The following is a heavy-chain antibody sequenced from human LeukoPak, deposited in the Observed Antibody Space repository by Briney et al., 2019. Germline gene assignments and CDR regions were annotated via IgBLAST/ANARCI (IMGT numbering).Heavy chain of an antibody. V-gene: IGHV1-69*04. D-gene: IGHD3-9*01. CDR2: IIPILGIA. Sequence: ASVKVSCKASGGTFSSYAISWVRQAPGQGLEWMGRIIPILGIANYAQKFQGRVTITADKSTSTAYMELSSLRSEDTAVYYCARVSRDYDILTGYLYYFDYWGQGTLVTVSS. CDR3: ARVSRDYDILTGYLYYFDY. J-gene: IGHJ4*02. CDR1: GGTFSSYA.